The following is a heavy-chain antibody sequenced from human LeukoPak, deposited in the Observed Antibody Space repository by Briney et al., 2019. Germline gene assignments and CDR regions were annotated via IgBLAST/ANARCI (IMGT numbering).Heavy chain of an antibody. CDR3: ARGDGWGDAVDGMGY. V-gene: IGHV4-59*01. CDR1: GGSITNYY. CDR2: IYYTGST. Sequence: SETLSLTCTVSGGSITNYYRTWIRQPPGKGLEWIGHIYYTGSTEYNPSLKSRVTISVDTSQNQFSLKVNSVTAADTAVYFCARGDGWGDAVDGMGYWGQGTLVTVSS. J-gene: IGHJ4*02. D-gene: IGHD6-19*01.